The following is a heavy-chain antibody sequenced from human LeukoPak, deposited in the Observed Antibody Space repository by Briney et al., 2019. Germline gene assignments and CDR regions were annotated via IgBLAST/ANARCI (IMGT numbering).Heavy chain of an antibody. D-gene: IGHD6-19*01. Sequence: ASVKVSCKASGYTFTGYYMHWVRQAPGQGLEWMGWINPNSGGTNYAQKFQGRVTMTRDTSISTAYMKLSRLRSDDTAVYYCARARLYSSGWHDYWGQGTLVTVSS. CDR2: INPNSGGT. CDR1: GYTFTGYY. J-gene: IGHJ4*02. V-gene: IGHV1-2*02. CDR3: ARARLYSSGWHDY.